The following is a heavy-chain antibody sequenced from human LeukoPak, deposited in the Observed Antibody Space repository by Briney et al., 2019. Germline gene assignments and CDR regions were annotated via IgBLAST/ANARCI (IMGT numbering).Heavy chain of an antibody. CDR2: ISYDGSNK. CDR1: GFTFSSYA. V-gene: IGHV3-30-3*01. Sequence: GGSLRLSCAASGFTFSSYAMHWVRQAPGKGLEWVAVISYDGSNKYYADSVKGRFTISRDNSKNTLYLQMNSLRAEDTAVYYCARDRYSGSYFDYWGQGTLVTVSS. J-gene: IGHJ4*02. D-gene: IGHD1-26*01. CDR3: ARDRYSGSYFDY.